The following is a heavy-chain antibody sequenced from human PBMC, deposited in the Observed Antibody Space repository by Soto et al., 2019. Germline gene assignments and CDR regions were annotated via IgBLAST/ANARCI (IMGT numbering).Heavy chain of an antibody. Sequence: GGSLRLSCAASGFTFSSYAMHWVRQAPGKGLEWVAVISYDGSNKYYADSVKGRFTISRDNSKNTLYLQMNSLRAEDTAVYYCARGYYDILTGYPKTYQNWFDPWGQGTLVTVSS. V-gene: IGHV3-30-3*01. J-gene: IGHJ5*02. CDR2: ISYDGSNK. CDR3: ARGYYDILTGYPKTYQNWFDP. D-gene: IGHD3-9*01. CDR1: GFTFSSYA.